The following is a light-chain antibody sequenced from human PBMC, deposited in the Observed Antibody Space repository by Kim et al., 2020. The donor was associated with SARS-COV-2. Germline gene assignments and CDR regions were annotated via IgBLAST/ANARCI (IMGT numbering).Light chain of an antibody. J-gene: IGKJ4*01. CDR1: QGVDNY. CDR2: ETY. Sequence: EIVLTQSPATLSMSPGERATLSCRARQGVDNYLAWYQQKPGQAPRLLIYETYTRATGIPARFSGSGSGTDFTLSISSLEPEDLAVYYCQYSTTFGGGTKVDIK. CDR3: QYSTT. V-gene: IGKV3D-11*01.